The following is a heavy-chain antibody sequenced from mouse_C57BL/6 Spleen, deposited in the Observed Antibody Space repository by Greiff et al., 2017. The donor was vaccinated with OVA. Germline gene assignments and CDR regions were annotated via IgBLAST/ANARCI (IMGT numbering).Heavy chain of an antibody. J-gene: IGHJ4*01. CDR2: ISYDGSN. CDR1: GYSITSGYY. CDR3: ARWDDYGYAMDY. V-gene: IGHV3-6*01. D-gene: IGHD2-4*01. Sequence: ESGPGLVKPSQSLSLTCSVTGYSITSGYYWNWIRQFPGNKLEWMGYISYDGSNNYNPSLKNRISITRDTSKNQFFLKLNSVTTEDTATYYCARWDDYGYAMDYWGQGTSVTVSS.